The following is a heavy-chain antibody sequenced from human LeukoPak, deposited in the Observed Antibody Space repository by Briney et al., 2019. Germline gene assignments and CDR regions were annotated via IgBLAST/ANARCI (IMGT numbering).Heavy chain of an antibody. CDR3: AKDGRYGDFRYYYYYYGMDV. Sequence: PGGSLRLSCAASGFTFSSYWMSWVRQAPGKGLEWVANIKQDGSEKYYVDSVKGRFTISRDNSKNTLYLQMNSLRAEDTAVYYCAKDGRYGDFRYYYYYYGMDVWGQGTTVTVSS. D-gene: IGHD4-17*01. CDR2: IKQDGSEK. CDR1: GFTFSSYW. V-gene: IGHV3-7*03. J-gene: IGHJ6*02.